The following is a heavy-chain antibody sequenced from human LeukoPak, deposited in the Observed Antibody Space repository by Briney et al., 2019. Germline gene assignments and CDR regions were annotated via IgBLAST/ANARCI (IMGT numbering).Heavy chain of an antibody. J-gene: IGHJ5*02. CDR3: ARVPGGALNWFDP. V-gene: IGHV4-39*07. CDR2: INHSGST. D-gene: IGHD1-1*01. Sequence: SETLSLTCTVSGGSISSNNYYWSWIRQPAGKGLEWIGEINHSGSTNYNPSLKSRVTISVDTSKNQFSLKLSSVTAADTAVYYCARVPGGALNWFDPWGQGTLVTVSS. CDR1: GGSISSNNYY.